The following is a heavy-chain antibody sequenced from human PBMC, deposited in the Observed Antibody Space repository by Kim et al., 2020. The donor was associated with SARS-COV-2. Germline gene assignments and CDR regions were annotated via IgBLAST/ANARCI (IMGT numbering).Heavy chain of an antibody. CDR1: GGSISSGGYY. D-gene: IGHD3-3*01. Sequence: SETLSLTCTVSGGSISSGGYYWSWIRQHPGKGLEWIGYIYYSGSTYYNPSLKSRVTTSVDTSKNQFSLKLSSVTAADTAVYYCARGITIFGVVTNGMDVWGQGTTVTVSS. V-gene: IGHV4-31*03. CDR2: IYYSGST. CDR3: ARGITIFGVVTNGMDV. J-gene: IGHJ6*02.